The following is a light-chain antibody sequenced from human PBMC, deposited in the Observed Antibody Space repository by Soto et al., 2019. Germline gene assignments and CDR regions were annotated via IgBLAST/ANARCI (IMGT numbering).Light chain of an antibody. CDR2: DAS. CDR3: QQYDDSPT. J-gene: IGKJ1*01. CDR1: QSISSNY. Sequence: EIVLPQSPGTLSLSAGERATLSCRASQSISSNYVAWYQQKPGQAPRLLISDASTRATGIPNRYSGSGSGTDFTLTISRLEPEDFAVFYCQQYDDSPTFGQGTKVDIK. V-gene: IGKV3-20*01.